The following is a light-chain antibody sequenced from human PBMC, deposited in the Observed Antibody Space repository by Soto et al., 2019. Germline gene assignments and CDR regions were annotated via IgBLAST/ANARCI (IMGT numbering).Light chain of an antibody. J-gene: IGKJ1*01. CDR3: QQTYSAPPT. V-gene: IGKV1-39*01. CDR1: QIISTY. Sequence: DIQMTQSPSSLSASVGDRVTITCRASQIISTYLNWYQQRAGLAPRLLIYAASSLQSGVPPRFSGSGSGTDFTLTISSLQPEDFETYFGQQTYSAPPTFAQGTRVE. CDR2: AAS.